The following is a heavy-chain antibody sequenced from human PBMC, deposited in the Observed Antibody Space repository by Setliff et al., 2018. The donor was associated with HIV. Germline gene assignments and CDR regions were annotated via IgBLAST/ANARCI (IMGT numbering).Heavy chain of an antibody. CDR3: ARNQGDSSGWYAGDY. Sequence: ASVKVSCKTSGYTVTGYYIHWVRQVPGQGLEWMGRINPNTGGSAGYAEKFRGRVTMTRDTSTSTAYMDLRNLRSEDTAVYYCARNQGDSSGWYAGDYWGHGTLVTVSS. V-gene: IGHV1-46*01. CDR1: GYTVTGYY. J-gene: IGHJ4*01. CDR2: INPNTGGSA. D-gene: IGHD6-19*01.